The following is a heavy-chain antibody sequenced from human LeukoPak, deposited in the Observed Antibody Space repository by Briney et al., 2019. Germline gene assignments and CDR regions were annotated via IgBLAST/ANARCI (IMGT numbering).Heavy chain of an antibody. J-gene: IGHJ4*02. CDR1: GYTFTSYY. CDR3: ARVFISRACSGGSCSLRTFDY. CDR2: INPNSGGT. V-gene: IGHV1-2*02. Sequence: ASVKVSCKASGYTFTSYYMHWVRQAPGQGLEWMGWINPNSGGTNYAQKFQGRVTMTRDTSISTAYMELSRLRSDDTAVYYCARVFISRACSGGSCSLRTFDYWGQGTLVTVSS. D-gene: IGHD2-15*01.